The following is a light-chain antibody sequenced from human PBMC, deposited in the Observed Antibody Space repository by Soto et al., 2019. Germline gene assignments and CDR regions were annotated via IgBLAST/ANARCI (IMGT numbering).Light chain of an antibody. Sequence: QSFLTQPPSVSAAPGQKVTISCSGSSYNIGGNSVSWYQQLPGTAPKLLIYDDNKRPSGIPDRFSGSMSGTSATLGITGFQTGDEADYYCGSWDSSLSAYVFGTGTKVTVL. CDR3: GSWDSSLSAYV. CDR2: DDN. J-gene: IGLJ1*01. V-gene: IGLV1-51*01. CDR1: SYNIGGNS.